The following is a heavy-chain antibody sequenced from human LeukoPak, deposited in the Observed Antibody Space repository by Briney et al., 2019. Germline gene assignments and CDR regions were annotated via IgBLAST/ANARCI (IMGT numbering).Heavy chain of an antibody. Sequence: GASVKVSCKASGYTFTSYGISWVRQAPGQGLEWMGWISAYNGNTNYAQKLQGRVTMTTDTSTSTAYMELRSLRSDDTAVYYCARPPYGGRWLQSGGNYWGRETLAPVPS. CDR3: ARPPYGGRWLQSGGNY. J-gene: IGHJ4*02. D-gene: IGHD3-16*01. CDR1: GYTFTSYG. CDR2: ISAYNGNT. V-gene: IGHV1-18*01.